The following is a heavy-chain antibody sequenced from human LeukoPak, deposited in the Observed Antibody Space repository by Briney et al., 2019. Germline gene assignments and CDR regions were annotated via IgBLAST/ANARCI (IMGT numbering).Heavy chain of an antibody. D-gene: IGHD3-22*01. CDR1: GGSFSGYY. J-gene: IGHJ4*02. CDR3: ASAYYDSSAPYYFDY. V-gene: IGHV4-34*01. CDR2: INHSGST. Sequence: PSETLSLTCAVYGGSFSGYYWSWIRQPPGKGLEWIGEINHSGSTNYNPSLKSRVTISVDTSKNQFSLRLSSVTAADTAVYYCASAYYDSSAPYYFDYWSQGTLVTVSS.